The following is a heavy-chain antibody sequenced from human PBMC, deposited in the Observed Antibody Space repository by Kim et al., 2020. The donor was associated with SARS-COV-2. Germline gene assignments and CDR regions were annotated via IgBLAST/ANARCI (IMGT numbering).Heavy chain of an antibody. V-gene: IGHV4-4*02. CDR2: IYHSGST. J-gene: IGHJ6*02. Sequence: SETLSLTCAVSGGSISSSNWWSWVRQPPGKGLEWIGEIYHSGSTNYNPSLKSRVTISVDKSKNQFSLKLSSVTAADTAVYYCARDRYSSGWYPVGMDVWGQGTTVTVSS. D-gene: IGHD6-19*01. CDR3: ARDRYSSGWYPVGMDV. CDR1: GGSISSSNW.